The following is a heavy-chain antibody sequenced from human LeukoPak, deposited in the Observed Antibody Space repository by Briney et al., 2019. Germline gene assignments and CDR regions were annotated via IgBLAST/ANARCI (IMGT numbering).Heavy chain of an antibody. V-gene: IGHV3-66*02. J-gene: IGHJ4*02. CDR2: IYSGGST. D-gene: IGHD6-13*01. CDR3: ARDRRASSSWYDY. Sequence: GGSLRLSCAASGFTVSSNYMSWVRQAPGKGLEWVSVIYSGGSTYYADSVKGRFTIPRDNSKNTLYLQMNSLRAEDTAVYYCARDRRASSSWYDYWGQGTLVTVSS. CDR1: GFTVSSNY.